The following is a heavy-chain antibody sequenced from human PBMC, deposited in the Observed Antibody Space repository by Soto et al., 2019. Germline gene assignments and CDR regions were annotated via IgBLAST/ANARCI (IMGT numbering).Heavy chain of an antibody. Sequence: SGGSLRLSCAASGFTFSIFVMHWVRQAPGKGLEWVAVISYDGSNKYYADSVKGRFTISRDNAKNSLYLQMNSLRAEDTAVYYCVRVSCSSTSCSLYYYYGMDVWGQGTTVTVSS. J-gene: IGHJ6*02. CDR1: GFTFSIFV. D-gene: IGHD2-2*01. V-gene: IGHV3-30-3*01. CDR2: ISYDGSNK. CDR3: VRVSCSSTSCSLYYYYGMDV.